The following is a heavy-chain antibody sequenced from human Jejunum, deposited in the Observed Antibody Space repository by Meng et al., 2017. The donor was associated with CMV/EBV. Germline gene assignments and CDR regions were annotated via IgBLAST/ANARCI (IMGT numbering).Heavy chain of an antibody. CDR2: LYSSGIT. V-gene: IGHV3-66*01. Sequence: VQLVETGGALVQPGESLRLSSAASGLTVSSNYMSWLRQAPGKGLEWVSMLYSSGITYYADSVKGRFTISRDNSKNTLYFQMNTLRAEDTAVYYCARWSGTYYDYWGQGTLVTVSS. CDR1: GLTVSSNY. CDR3: ARWSGTYYDY. J-gene: IGHJ4*02. D-gene: IGHD1-26*01.